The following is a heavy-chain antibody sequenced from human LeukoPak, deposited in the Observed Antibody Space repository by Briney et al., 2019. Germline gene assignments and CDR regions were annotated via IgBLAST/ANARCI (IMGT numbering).Heavy chain of an antibody. CDR1: GGTFISYA. CDR3: ASGYCSSTSCSHYYYYGMDV. CDR2: IIPIFGTA. V-gene: IGHV1-69*13. Sequence: ASVKVSCKASGGTFISYAISWVRQAPGQGLEWMGGIIPIFGTANYAQKFQGRVTITADESTSTAYMELSSLRSEDTAVYYCASGYCSSTSCSHYYYYGMDVWGQGTTVTVSS. J-gene: IGHJ6*02. D-gene: IGHD2-2*03.